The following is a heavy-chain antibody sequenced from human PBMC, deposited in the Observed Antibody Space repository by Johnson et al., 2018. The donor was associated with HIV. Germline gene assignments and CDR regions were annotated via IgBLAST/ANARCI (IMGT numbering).Heavy chain of an antibody. J-gene: IGHJ3*02. Sequence: VQLVESGGGVVQPGRSLRLSCAASGFTFSSYWMHWVRQAPGKGLVWVSRINSDGSSTSYADSVKGRFTISRDNAKNTLYLQMNSLRADDTAVYYCARDRRLADAFDIWGQGTMVTVSS. V-gene: IGHV3-74*01. CDR1: GFTFSSYW. D-gene: IGHD5-12*01. CDR2: INSDGSST. CDR3: ARDRRLADAFDI.